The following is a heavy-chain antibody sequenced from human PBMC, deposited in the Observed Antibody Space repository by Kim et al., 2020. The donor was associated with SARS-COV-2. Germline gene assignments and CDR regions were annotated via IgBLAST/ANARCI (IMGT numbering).Heavy chain of an antibody. Sequence: SVKVSCKASGGTFSSYAISWVRQAPGQGLEWMGGIIPIFGTANYAQKFQGRVTITADEPTSTAYMELSSLRYEDTAVYYCARNCSGGRGNWFDPWGQGTLVTVSS. V-gene: IGHV1-69*13. CDR1: GGTFSSYA. CDR2: IIPIFGTA. CDR3: ARNCSGGRGNWFDP. J-gene: IGHJ5*02. D-gene: IGHD2-15*01.